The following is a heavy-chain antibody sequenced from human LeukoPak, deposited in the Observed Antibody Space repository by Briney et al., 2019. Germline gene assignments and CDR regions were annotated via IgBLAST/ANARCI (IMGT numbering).Heavy chain of an antibody. J-gene: IGHJ3*02. CDR2: ISSSSSYI. D-gene: IGHD6-13*01. V-gene: IGHV3-21*01. CDR3: AREWDSSSWYDAFDI. CDR1: GFTFSSYS. Sequence: NPGGSLRLSCAASGFTFSSYSMNWVRQAPGKGLEWVSSISSSSSYIYYADSVKGRFTISRDNAKNSLYLQMNSLRAEDTAVYYCAREWDSSSWYDAFDIWGQGTMVTVSS.